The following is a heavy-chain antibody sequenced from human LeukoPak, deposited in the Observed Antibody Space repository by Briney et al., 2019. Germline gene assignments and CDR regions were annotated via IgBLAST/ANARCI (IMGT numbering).Heavy chain of an antibody. CDR3: ARGLPAIVVAP. D-gene: IGHD3-22*01. CDR1: GGSFSGYY. Sequence: SETLSLTCAVYGGSFSGYYWSWIRQPPGKGLEWIGEINHSGSTNYNPSLKSRVTISVDTSKNQFSLKLNSVTAADTAVYYCARGLPAIVVAPWGQGTLVTVSS. V-gene: IGHV4-34*01. J-gene: IGHJ5*02. CDR2: INHSGST.